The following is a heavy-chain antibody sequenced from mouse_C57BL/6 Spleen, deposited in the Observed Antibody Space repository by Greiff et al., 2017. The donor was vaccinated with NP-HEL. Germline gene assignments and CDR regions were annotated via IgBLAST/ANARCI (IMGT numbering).Heavy chain of an antibody. CDR3: ARDGEAMDY. J-gene: IGHJ4*01. V-gene: IGHV1-19*01. Sequence: EVQLQQSGPVLVKPGASVKMSCKASGYTFTDYYMNWVKQSHGKSLEWIGVINPYNGGTSYNQKFKGKATLTVDKSSRTAYMELNSLTSEDSAVYYCARDGEAMDYWGQGTSVTVSS. CDR1: GYTFTDYY. CDR2: INPYNGGT.